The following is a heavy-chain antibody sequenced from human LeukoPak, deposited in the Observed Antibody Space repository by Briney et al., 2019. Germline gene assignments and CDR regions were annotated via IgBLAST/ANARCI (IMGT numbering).Heavy chain of an antibody. J-gene: IGHJ4*02. D-gene: IGHD6-19*01. CDR2: ICPDGTVT. V-gene: IGHV3-74*01. Sequence: GGSLRLSCAASGFTFSTYCMHWVRQAPGKGPMWVSRICPDGTVTNYADSVKARFIISRDNAKSSLHLQMNGLRAEDTAMYYCVKDSGWFHFDSWGQGTLVTVSS. CDR3: VKDSGWFHFDS. CDR1: GFTFSTYC.